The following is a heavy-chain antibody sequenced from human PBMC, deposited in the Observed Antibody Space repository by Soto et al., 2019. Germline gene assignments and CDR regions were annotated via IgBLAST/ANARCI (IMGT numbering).Heavy chain of an antibody. J-gene: IGHJ5*02. CDR2: IYWDDDK. CDR3: AHTGSQGYGSA. D-gene: IGHD3-10*01. V-gene: IGHV2-5*02. CDR1: GFSLSTSGVG. Sequence: QITLKESGPTLVKPTQTLTLTCTFSGFSLSTSGVGVGWIRQPPGKALEWLALIYWDDDKRYSPSLKSRLTITKDTSKNQVDLTMTNMDPADTATHYCAHTGSQGYGSAWGQGPLVTVSS.